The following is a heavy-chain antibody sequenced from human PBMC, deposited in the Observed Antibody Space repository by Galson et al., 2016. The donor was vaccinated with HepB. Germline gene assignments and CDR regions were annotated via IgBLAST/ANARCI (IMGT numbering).Heavy chain of an antibody. CDR2: ISGIGGGT. CDR3: AKAERPAAFFKWRNYYYMDV. CDR1: GFTFSSYP. D-gene: IGHD2-2*01. Sequence: SLRLSCAVSGFTFSSYPMSWVRQAPGKGLDWVSSISGIGGGTSYAGSVKGRFTISRHISKNTLYLQMNSLRVDDTTVYYCAKAERPAAFFKWRNYYYMDVWGKGTTVIVSS. V-gene: IGHV3-23*01. J-gene: IGHJ6*03.